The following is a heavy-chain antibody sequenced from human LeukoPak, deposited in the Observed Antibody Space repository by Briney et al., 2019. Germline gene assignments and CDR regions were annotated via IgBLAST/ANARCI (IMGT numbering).Heavy chain of an antibody. Sequence: PSETLSLTCAVYGGSFSGYYWSWIRQPPGKGREWIGEINHSGSTNYNPSLKSRVTISVDTSKNQFSLKLSSVTAADTAVYYCARGNYDILTGFDYWGQGTLVTVSS. CDR1: GGSFSGYY. J-gene: IGHJ4*02. CDR2: INHSGST. V-gene: IGHV4-34*01. CDR3: ARGNYDILTGFDY. D-gene: IGHD3-9*01.